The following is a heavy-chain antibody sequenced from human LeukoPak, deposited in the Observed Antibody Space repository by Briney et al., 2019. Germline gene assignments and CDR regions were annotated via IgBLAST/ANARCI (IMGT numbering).Heavy chain of an antibody. V-gene: IGHV1-46*01. J-gene: IGHJ4*02. D-gene: IGHD3-3*01. Sequence: ASVKVSCKASGYPFGSYGISWVRQAPGQGLEWMGIINPSGGSTSYAQKFQGRVTMTRDTSTSTVYMELSSLRSEDTAVYYCARDSSIFGVVTPDYWGQGTLVTVSS. CDR2: INPSGGST. CDR1: GYPFGSYG. CDR3: ARDSSIFGVVTPDY.